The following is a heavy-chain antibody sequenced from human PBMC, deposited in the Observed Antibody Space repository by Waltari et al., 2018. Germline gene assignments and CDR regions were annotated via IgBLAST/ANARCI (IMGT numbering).Heavy chain of an antibody. CDR3: ARDRGSGNFYYYYYMDV. CDR2: IYTSGST. Sequence: QVQLQESGPGLVKPSETLSLTCTVSGGSISSYYWSWIRQPAGKGLEWIGRIYTSGSTNYNPSRKSRVTMSVDTSKNQFSLKLSSVTAADTAVYYCARDRGSGNFYYYYYMDVWGKGTTVTISS. CDR1: GGSISSYY. D-gene: IGHD3-10*01. V-gene: IGHV4-4*07. J-gene: IGHJ6*03.